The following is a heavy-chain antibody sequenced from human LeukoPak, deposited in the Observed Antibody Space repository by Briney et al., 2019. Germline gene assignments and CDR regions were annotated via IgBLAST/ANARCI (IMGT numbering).Heavy chain of an antibody. D-gene: IGHD3-22*01. CDR1: GYTFTSYG. Sequence: ASVKVSCKASGYTFTSYGISWVRQAPGQGLEWMGWISAYNGNTNYAQKLQGRVTMTTDTTTSTAYMELRSLRSDDTAVYYCARDYYYDSSGQHDYWGQGTLVTVSP. CDR3: ARDYYYDSSGQHDY. CDR2: ISAYNGNT. V-gene: IGHV1-18*01. J-gene: IGHJ4*02.